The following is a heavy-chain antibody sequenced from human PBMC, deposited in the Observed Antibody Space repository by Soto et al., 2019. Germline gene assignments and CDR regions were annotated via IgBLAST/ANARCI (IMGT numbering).Heavy chain of an antibody. V-gene: IGHV1-3*01. Sequence: ASVKVSCKASGYTFTSYAMHWVRQAPGQRLEWMGWINAGNGNTKYSQKFQGRVTITRDTSASTAYMELSSLRSEDTAVYYCARDPNVLRFLEWPSYYYYYGMDAWGQGTTVTVSS. J-gene: IGHJ6*02. D-gene: IGHD3-3*01. CDR1: GYTFTSYA. CDR3: ARDPNVLRFLEWPSYYYYYGMDA. CDR2: INAGNGNT.